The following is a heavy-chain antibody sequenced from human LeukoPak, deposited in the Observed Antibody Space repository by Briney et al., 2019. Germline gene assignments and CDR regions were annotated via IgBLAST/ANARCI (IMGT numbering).Heavy chain of an antibody. CDR2: IYSGGST. D-gene: IGHD6-19*01. J-gene: IGHJ6*02. CDR1: GFTFSSYA. CDR3: ARFNSSGWYTYYFYGMDV. Sequence: GGSLRLSCAASGFTFSSYAMSWVRQAPGKGLEWVSVIYSGGSTYYADSVKGRFTISRDNSKNTLYLQMNSLRAEDMAVYYCARFNSSGWYTYYFYGMDVWGQGTTVTVSS. V-gene: IGHV3-66*01.